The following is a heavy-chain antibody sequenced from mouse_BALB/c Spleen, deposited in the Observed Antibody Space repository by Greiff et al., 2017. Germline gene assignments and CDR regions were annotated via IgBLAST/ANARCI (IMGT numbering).Heavy chain of an antibody. CDR2: ISYSGST. Sequence: DVKLQESGPGLVKPSQSLSLTCTVTGYSITSDYAWNWIRQFPGNKLEWMGYISYSGSTSYNPSLKSRISITRDTSKNQFFLQLNSVTTEDTATYYCARWDGNYEYYFDYWGQGTTLTVSS. J-gene: IGHJ2*01. V-gene: IGHV3-2*02. CDR3: ARWDGNYEYYFDY. CDR1: GYSITSDYA. D-gene: IGHD2-1*01.